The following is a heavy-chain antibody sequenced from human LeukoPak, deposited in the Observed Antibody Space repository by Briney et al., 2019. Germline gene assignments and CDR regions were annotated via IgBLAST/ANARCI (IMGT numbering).Heavy chain of an antibody. CDR2: IKSKTDGGTT. V-gene: IGHV3-15*01. D-gene: IGHD2-21*02. Sequence: GGSLRLSCAASGFTFSNAWMSWVRQAPGKGLEWVGRIKSKTDGGTTDYAAPVKGRFTISRDDSKNTLYLQMNSLKTEDTAVYYCRLVGTAATGMDVWGQGTTVTVSS. CDR3: RLVGTAATGMDV. J-gene: IGHJ6*02. CDR1: GFTFSNAW.